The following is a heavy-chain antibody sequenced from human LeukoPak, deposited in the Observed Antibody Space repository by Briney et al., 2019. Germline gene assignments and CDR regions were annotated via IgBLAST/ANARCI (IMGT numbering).Heavy chain of an antibody. D-gene: IGHD6-13*01. V-gene: IGHV3-30*04. CDR2: ISYDGSNK. CDR1: GFIFSSYA. J-gene: IGHJ6*03. Sequence: PGGSLRLSCAASGFIFSSYAIHWVRQAPGKGLEWVALISYDGSNKYYADSVKGRFTISRDNAKNSLYLQMNSLRAEDTAVYYCARVAAAHYMDVWGKGTTVTVSS. CDR3: ARVAAAHYMDV.